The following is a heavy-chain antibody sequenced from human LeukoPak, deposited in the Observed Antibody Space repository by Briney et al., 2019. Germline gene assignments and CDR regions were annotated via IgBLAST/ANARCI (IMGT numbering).Heavy chain of an antibody. CDR2: ISSSSSTI. CDR3: ARGIAAAGPDY. Sequence: GGSLRLSCAASGFTFSSYSMNWVRQAPGKGLEWVSYISSSSSTIYYADSVKGRFTISRDNAKNSLYLQMNSLRAEDTAVYYCARGIAAAGPDYWGQGTLVTVSS. CDR1: GFTFSSYS. J-gene: IGHJ4*02. V-gene: IGHV3-48*01. D-gene: IGHD6-13*01.